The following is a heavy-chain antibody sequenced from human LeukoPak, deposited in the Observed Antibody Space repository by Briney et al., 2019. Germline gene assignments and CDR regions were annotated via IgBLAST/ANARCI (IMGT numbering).Heavy chain of an antibody. CDR1: GFTFSNYW. J-gene: IGHJ4*02. D-gene: IGHD3-22*01. CDR2: INSDGSSR. Sequence: GGSLKLSCAAPGFTFSNYWISWVRQAPGKGLVWVSRINSDGSSRHYADSVKGRFTISRDNAKNTLHLQMTSLRAEDTAVYYCARGGPDSSDYSSLFDYWGRGILVTVSS. V-gene: IGHV3-74*01. CDR3: ARGGPDSSDYSSLFDY.